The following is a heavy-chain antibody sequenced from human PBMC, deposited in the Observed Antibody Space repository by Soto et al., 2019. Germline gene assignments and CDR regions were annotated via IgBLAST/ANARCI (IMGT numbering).Heavy chain of an antibody. Sequence: EVQLVESGGGLVQPGRSLRLSCAASGFTFDDYAMHWVRQAPGKGLEWVSGISWNSGSIGYADSVKGRFTISRDNAKNSLYLQMNSLRAEDTALYYCAKDRYFAWLLPDYWGQGTLVTVSS. D-gene: IGHD3-9*01. CDR2: ISWNSGSI. CDR3: AKDRYFAWLLPDY. V-gene: IGHV3-9*01. CDR1: GFTFDDYA. J-gene: IGHJ4*02.